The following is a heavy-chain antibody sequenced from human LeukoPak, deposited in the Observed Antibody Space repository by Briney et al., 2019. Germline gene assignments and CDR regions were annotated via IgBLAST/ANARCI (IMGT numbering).Heavy chain of an antibody. CDR3: AKSGYNRFDY. J-gene: IGHJ4*02. V-gene: IGHV1-69*06. CDR1: GGTFSSYA. CDR2: IIPIFGTA. Sequence: GASVKVSCKASGGTFSSYAISRVRQAPGQGLEWMGGIIPIFGTANYAQKFQGRVTITADKSTSTAYTELSSLRAEDTAVYYRAKSGYNRFDYWGQGTLVTVSS. D-gene: IGHD5-24*01.